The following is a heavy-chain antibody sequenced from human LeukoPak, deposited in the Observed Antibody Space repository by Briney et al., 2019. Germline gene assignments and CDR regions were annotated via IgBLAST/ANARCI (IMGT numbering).Heavy chain of an antibody. Sequence: GGSLRLSCAASGFPFNTFNMNWVRQAPGKGLEWVSSITSGGDYIYYADSVKGGFTTSRDNAKNSLSLQLNSLRVEDTAVYYCARGHYDVLAASYKWTPDYWGQGTLVTVSS. CDR3: ARGHYDVLAASYKWTPDY. D-gene: IGHD3-9*01. V-gene: IGHV3-21*01. CDR1: GFPFNTFN. CDR2: ITSGGDYI. J-gene: IGHJ4*02.